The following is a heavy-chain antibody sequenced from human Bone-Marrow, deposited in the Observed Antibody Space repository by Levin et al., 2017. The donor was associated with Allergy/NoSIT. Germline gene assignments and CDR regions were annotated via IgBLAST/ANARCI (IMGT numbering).Heavy chain of an antibody. Sequence: RSGGSLRLSCAASGFTFSNYAMYWVRQAPGKGLEWVAVISYDGGTEYYGDSVKGRFTISRDNSKNTLSLQMNSLRPEDTAVYYCARGHFDWLLPEKALDVWGQGTTVIVSS. J-gene: IGHJ6*02. D-gene: IGHD3-9*01. V-gene: IGHV3-30-3*01. CDR2: ISYDGGTE. CDR3: ARGHFDWLLPEKALDV. CDR1: GFTFSNYA.